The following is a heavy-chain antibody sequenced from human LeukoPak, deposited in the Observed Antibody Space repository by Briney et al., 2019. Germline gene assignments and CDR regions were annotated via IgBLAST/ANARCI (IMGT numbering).Heavy chain of an antibody. CDR1: GYTFTGYY. J-gene: IGHJ5*02. Sequence: ASVKVSCKASGYTFTGYYMHWVRQAPGQGLEWMGWINPNSGGTNYAQKFQGRVTMTRDTSISTAYMELSRLRSDDTAVYYCASGLLWFGELLGFDPWGQGTLVTVSS. CDR3: ASGLLWFGELLGFDP. D-gene: IGHD3-10*01. V-gene: IGHV1-2*02. CDR2: INPNSGGT.